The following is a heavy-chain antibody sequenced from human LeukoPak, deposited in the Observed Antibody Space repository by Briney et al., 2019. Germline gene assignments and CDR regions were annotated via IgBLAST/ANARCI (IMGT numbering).Heavy chain of an antibody. CDR1: GYSISGGYY. CDR2: ISHSGST. Sequence: SETLSLTCTVSGYSISGGYYWGWIRQPPGKGLEWIGSISHSGSTYYNPSLKSRVTISVDTSKNQFSLKLSSVTAADTAVYYCARQGARYCSSTSCYSIDYWGQGTLATVSS. V-gene: IGHV4-38-2*02. J-gene: IGHJ4*02. CDR3: ARQGARYCSSTSCYSIDY. D-gene: IGHD2-2*01.